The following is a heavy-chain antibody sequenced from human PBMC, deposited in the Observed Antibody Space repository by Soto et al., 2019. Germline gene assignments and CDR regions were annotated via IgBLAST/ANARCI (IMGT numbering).Heavy chain of an antibody. D-gene: IGHD3-3*01. CDR2: IIPISDTA. J-gene: IGHJ4*02. CDR3: ATILGWFLEY. CDR1: GGSFSSYA. V-gene: IGHV1-69*06. Sequence: QVQLAQSGAEVKKPGSSVKVSCKASGGSFSSYAITWVRQAPGQGLEWMGGIIPISDTAHYAQNFQGRVTMTADKSTTTAYMELSSLRSEDTALYYCATILGWFLEYWGQGTQVTVSS.